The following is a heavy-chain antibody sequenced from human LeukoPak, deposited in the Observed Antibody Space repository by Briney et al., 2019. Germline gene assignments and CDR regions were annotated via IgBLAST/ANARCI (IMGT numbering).Heavy chain of an antibody. CDR2: ISGSGSGGST. CDR3: ANAPLYDSSGYYYTDY. V-gene: IGHV3-23*01. Sequence: GGSLRLSCAASGFTFSSSAMSWVRQAPGKGLEWVSSISGSGSGGSTYYADSVKGRFTISRDNSKNTLYLQMNSLIAEDTAVYYCANAPLYDSSGYYYTDYWGQGTLVTVSS. CDR1: GFTFSSSA. D-gene: IGHD3-22*01. J-gene: IGHJ4*02.